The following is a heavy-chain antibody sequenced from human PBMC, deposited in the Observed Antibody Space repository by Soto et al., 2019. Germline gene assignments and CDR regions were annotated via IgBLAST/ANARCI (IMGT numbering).Heavy chain of an antibody. D-gene: IGHD2-2*01. J-gene: IGHJ6*03. Sequence: QVQLQESGPGLVKPSDTLSLTCAVSGYSISSSNWWGWIRQPPGKGLEWIGYIYYSGSTYYNPSLKSRVTMSVDTSKNQFSLKLSSMTAVDTAVYYCARISRDIVVVPAAPSGYMDVWGKGTTVTVSS. CDR2: IYYSGST. V-gene: IGHV4-28*01. CDR3: ARISRDIVVVPAAPSGYMDV. CDR1: GYSISSSNW.